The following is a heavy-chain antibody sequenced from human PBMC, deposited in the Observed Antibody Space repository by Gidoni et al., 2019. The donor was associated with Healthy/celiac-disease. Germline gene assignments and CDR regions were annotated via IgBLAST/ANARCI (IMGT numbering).Heavy chain of an antibody. Sequence: QVQLVQSGAEVKKPGASVKVSCKASGYTFTSYYMHWVRQAPGQGLEWMGIINPSGGSTSYAQKFQGRVTMTRDTSTGTVYMELSSLRSEDTAVYYCASQSYRTEDFDYWGQGTLVTVSS. J-gene: IGHJ4*02. V-gene: IGHV1-46*01. CDR1: GYTFTSYY. CDR3: ASQSYRTEDFDY. D-gene: IGHD1-26*01. CDR2: INPSGGST.